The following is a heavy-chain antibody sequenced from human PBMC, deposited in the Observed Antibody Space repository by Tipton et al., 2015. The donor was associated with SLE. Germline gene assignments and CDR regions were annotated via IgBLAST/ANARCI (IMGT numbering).Heavy chain of an antibody. CDR1: GGSISSYY. J-gene: IGHJ4*02. CDR3: ARDAHGYYSGWMDY. CDR2: VYISGNT. V-gene: IGHV4-4*07. D-gene: IGHD2-15*01. Sequence: TLSLTCTVSGGSISSYYWNWIRQAAGKGLEWIGRVYISGNTNYNPSVQSRVTMSVDTSKNQFSLILSSVTAADTAVYYCARDAHGYYSGWMDYWGQGTLVTVSS.